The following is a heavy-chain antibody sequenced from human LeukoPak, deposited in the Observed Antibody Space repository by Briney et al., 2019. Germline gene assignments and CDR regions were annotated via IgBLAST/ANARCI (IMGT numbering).Heavy chain of an antibody. V-gene: IGHV3-15*01. CDR2: IRRITDGGTT. D-gene: IGHD1-14*01. CDR3: ATAVSRYTLTWGGFDI. J-gene: IGHJ3*02. Sequence: PGGSLRLSCAASGFTFSNAWMNWVRQAPRKGLEWGGRIRRITDGGTTDYAAPVKGRFTISRDDSKNTLYLQMNSLKTEDAGVYYCATAVSRYTLTWGGFDIWGQGTRVTVSS. CDR1: GFTFSNAW.